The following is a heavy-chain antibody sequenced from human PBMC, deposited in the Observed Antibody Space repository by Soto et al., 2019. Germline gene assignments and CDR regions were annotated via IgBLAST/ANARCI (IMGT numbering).Heavy chain of an antibody. CDR2: IYYSGST. D-gene: IGHD3-10*01. CDR1: GGSISSGGYY. CDR3: ARGITITMVRGVYYYYYGMDV. J-gene: IGHJ6*02. Sequence: SETLSLTCTVSGGSISSGGYYWSWIRQHPGKGLEWIGYIYYSGSTYYNPSLKSRVTISVDTSKNQFSLKLSSVTAADTAVYYCARGITITMVRGVYYYYYGMDVWGQGTTVTVSS. V-gene: IGHV4-31*03.